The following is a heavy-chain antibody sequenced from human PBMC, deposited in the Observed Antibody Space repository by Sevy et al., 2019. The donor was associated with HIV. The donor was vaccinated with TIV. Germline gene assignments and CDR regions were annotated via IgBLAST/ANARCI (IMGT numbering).Heavy chain of an antibody. V-gene: IGHV4-4*02. CDR2: IYRSGST. D-gene: IGHD6-19*01. Sequence: SETLSLTCAVSGGPISSSNWWSWVRQPPGKGLEWIGEIYRSGSTNYNPSLKSRVTISVDKSKNQFSLKLSSVTAADTAVYYCARAVGAVAGTFDYWGQGTLVTVSS. CDR1: GGPISSSNW. J-gene: IGHJ4*02. CDR3: ARAVGAVAGTFDY.